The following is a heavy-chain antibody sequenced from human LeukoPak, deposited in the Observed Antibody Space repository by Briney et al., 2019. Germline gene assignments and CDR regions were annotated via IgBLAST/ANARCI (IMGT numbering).Heavy chain of an antibody. Sequence: SETLSLTCTVSGGSISSSSYYWGWIRQPPGKGLEWIGSIYYSGSTYYNPSLKSRVTISVDTSKNQFSLRLSSVTAADTAVYYCARVASYGGNSHFDYWGQGTLVTVSS. CDR3: ARVASYGGNSHFDY. J-gene: IGHJ4*02. D-gene: IGHD4-23*01. V-gene: IGHV4-39*07. CDR2: IYYSGST. CDR1: GGSISSSSYY.